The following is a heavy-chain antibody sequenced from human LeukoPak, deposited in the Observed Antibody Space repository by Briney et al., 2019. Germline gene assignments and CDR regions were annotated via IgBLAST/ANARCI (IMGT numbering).Heavy chain of an antibody. CDR1: GGSFSGYY. CDR2: INHSGST. CDR3: ARGRNYYDSSGYYFPRSYYFDY. V-gene: IGHV4-34*01. Sequence: SETLSLTCAVYGGSFSGYYWSWIRQPPGKGLEWIGEINHSGSTNYNPSLKSRVTISVDTSKNQFSLELSSVTAADTAVYYCARGRNYYDSSGYYFPRSYYFDYWGQGTLVTVSS. J-gene: IGHJ4*02. D-gene: IGHD3-22*01.